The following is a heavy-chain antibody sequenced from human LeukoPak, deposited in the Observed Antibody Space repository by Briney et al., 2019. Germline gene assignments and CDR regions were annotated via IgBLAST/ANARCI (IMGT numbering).Heavy chain of an antibody. V-gene: IGHV4-59*08. Sequence: PSETLSLTCTVSGGSISSYYWSWIRQPPGKGLEWIGYIYYSGSTNYNPSLKSRVTISVDTSKNQFSLKLSSVTAADTAVYYCALRSGYCSSTSCYTPFDYWGQGTLVTVSS. J-gene: IGHJ4*02. CDR3: ALRSGYCSSTSCYTPFDY. CDR2: IYYSGST. D-gene: IGHD2-2*02. CDR1: GGSISSYY.